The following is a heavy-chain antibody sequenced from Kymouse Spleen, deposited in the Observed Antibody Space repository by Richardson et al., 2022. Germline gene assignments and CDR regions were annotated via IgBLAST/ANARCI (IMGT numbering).Heavy chain of an antibody. CDR2: IYHSGST. V-gene: IGHV4-4*02. J-gene: IGHJ6*02. CDR3: ARRLELYGSGSYSPWYYGMDV. Sequence: QVQLQESGPGLVKPSGTLSLTCAVSGGSISSSNWWSWVRQPPGKGLEWIGEIYHSGSTNYNPSLKSRVTISVDKSKNQFSLKLSSVTAADTAVYYCARRLELYGSGSYSPWYYGMDVWGQGTTVTVSS. CDR1: GGSISSSNW. D-gene: IGHD3-10*01.